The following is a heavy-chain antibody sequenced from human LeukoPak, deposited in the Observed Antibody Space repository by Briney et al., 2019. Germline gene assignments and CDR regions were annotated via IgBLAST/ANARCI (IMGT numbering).Heavy chain of an antibody. V-gene: IGHV3-7*01. D-gene: IGHD6-13*01. J-gene: IGHJ4*02. Sequence: GGSLRLSCAASGFTFSDYYMSWVRQAPGKGLEWVANIKEDGSEKYYVDSVKGRFTISRDNAKNSLYLQMNSLRAEDTAVYYCARAHSSSWEYWGQGTLVTVSS. CDR1: GFTFSDYY. CDR2: IKEDGSEK. CDR3: ARAHSSSWEY.